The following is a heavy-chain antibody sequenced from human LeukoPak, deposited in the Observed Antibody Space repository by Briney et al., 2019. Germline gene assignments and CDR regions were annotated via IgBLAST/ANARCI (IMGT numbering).Heavy chain of an antibody. V-gene: IGHV1-46*01. CDR3: ARGGILRFLEWLLDEWWFDP. D-gene: IGHD3-3*01. CDR2: INPSGGST. J-gene: IGHJ5*02. CDR1: GYTFTSYY. Sequence: GASVKVSCTASGYTFTSYYMHWVRPAPGQGLEWMGIINPSGGSTSYAQKFQGRVTMTRDTSTSTDYMELSSLRSEDTAVYYCARGGILRFLEWLLDEWWFDPWGQGTLVTVSS.